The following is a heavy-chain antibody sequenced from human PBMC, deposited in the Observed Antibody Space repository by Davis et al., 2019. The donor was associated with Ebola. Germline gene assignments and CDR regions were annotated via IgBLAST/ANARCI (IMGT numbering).Heavy chain of an antibody. Sequence: GESLKISCAASGFTFSSYAMHWVRQAPGKGLEWVAVISYDGSNKYYADSVKGRFTISRDNSKNTLYLQMNSLRAEDTAVYYCANVDSTVTHYFDYWGQGTLVTVSS. CDR1: GFTFSSYA. J-gene: IGHJ4*02. CDR2: ISYDGSNK. D-gene: IGHD4-17*01. CDR3: ANVDSTVTHYFDY. V-gene: IGHV3-30-3*01.